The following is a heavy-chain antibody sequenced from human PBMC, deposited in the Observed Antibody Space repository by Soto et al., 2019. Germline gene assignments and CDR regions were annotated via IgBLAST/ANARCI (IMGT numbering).Heavy chain of an antibody. CDR3: AKGIVGDSNSYFDY. Sequence: GGSLRLSCAASGFTFGSYALSWVRQAPGKGLEWVSAISGSGGSTYYADSVKGRFTISRDNSKNTLYLQMNSLRAEDTAVYYCAKGIVGDSNSYFDYWGQGTLVTVSS. V-gene: IGHV3-23*01. CDR2: ISGSGGST. CDR1: GFTFGSYA. J-gene: IGHJ4*02. D-gene: IGHD1-26*01.